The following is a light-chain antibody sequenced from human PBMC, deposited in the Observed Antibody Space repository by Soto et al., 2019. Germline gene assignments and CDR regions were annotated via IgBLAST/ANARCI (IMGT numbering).Light chain of an antibody. V-gene: IGKV3-15*01. CDR2: GAS. Sequence: EKVMTPSPATPSVSPGERATLSCRASQSVSSNLAWYQQKPGQAPRLLIYGASTRATGIPDRFSCSGSQRDFTLTISRLEPEDSAIYYCQQFGSSPITFGQGTRLEIK. CDR1: QSVSSN. J-gene: IGKJ5*01. CDR3: QQFGSSPIT.